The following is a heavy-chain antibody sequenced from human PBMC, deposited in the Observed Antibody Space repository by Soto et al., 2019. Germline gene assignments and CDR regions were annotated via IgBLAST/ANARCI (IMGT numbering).Heavy chain of an antibody. Sequence: QVQLQESGPGLVKPSGTLSLTCVVSGGSISGINWWYWVRQPPGKGLEWIGEIYHSGSTHYNPSLKNRGTVDVDKCKHQFSLELSAVTAADTAVYYCARFGGGMHVWGQGTTVTVSS. CDR3: ARFGGGMHV. D-gene: IGHD3-10*01. V-gene: IGHV4-4*02. CDR2: IYHSGST. J-gene: IGHJ6*02. CDR1: GGSISGINW.